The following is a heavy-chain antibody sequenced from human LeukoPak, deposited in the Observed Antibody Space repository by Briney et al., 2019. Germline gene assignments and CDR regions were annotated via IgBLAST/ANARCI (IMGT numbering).Heavy chain of an antibody. Sequence: PSETLSLTCAVSGGSISSSNWWSWVRQPPGKGLEWIGEIYHSGSTNYNPSLKSRVTISVDTSKNQFSLKLSSVTAADTAVYYCARDGSGSYYWDYYYYYGMDVWGQGTTVTVSS. V-gene: IGHV4-4*02. CDR1: GGSISSSNW. D-gene: IGHD3-10*01. J-gene: IGHJ6*02. CDR2: IYHSGST. CDR3: ARDGSGSYYWDYYYYYGMDV.